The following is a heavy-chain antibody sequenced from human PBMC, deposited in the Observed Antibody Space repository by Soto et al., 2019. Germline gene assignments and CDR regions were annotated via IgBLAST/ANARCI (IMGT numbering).Heavy chain of an antibody. CDR2: VNPILRMS. CDR3: ATSYGSGYRAFDY. Sequence: QVQLVQSGAELKKPGSSVKVSCKASGDTFSFYTINWVRQAPGLELEWMGRVNPILRMSNYAHKFQGRVTMTADKSTSTAYMELRSLRSEDTAFYYCATSYGSGYRAFDYWGQGALVTVSS. CDR1: GDTFSFYT. D-gene: IGHD3-10*01. J-gene: IGHJ4*02. V-gene: IGHV1-69*02.